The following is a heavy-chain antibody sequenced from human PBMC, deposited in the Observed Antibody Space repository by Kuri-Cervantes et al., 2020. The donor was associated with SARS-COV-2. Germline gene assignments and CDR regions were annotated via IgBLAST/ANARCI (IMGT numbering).Heavy chain of an antibody. CDR1: GGTFSSYA. Sequence: SVKVSCKASGGTFSSYAISGVRQAPGQGLEWMGGIIPIFGTANYAQKFQGRVTITADESTSTAYMELSSLRSEDTAVYYCAMLPRPRNVFDIWGQGTMVTVSS. V-gene: IGHV1-69*13. CDR3: AMLPRPRNVFDI. D-gene: IGHD3-16*01. J-gene: IGHJ3*02. CDR2: IIPIFGTA.